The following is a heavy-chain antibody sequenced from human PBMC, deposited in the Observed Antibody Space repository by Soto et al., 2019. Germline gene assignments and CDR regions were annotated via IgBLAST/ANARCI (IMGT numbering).Heavy chain of an antibody. CDR2: IDQNGIT. CDR1: GDPISSSKW. CDR3: ARLNRDYYYYGMDV. V-gene: IGHV4-4*02. Sequence: SETLSLTCAVSGDPISSSKWWTWVRQTPGKGLEWIGKIDQNGITNYNPSLESRVTILKDNSKTQLSLKLTSVTAVDSAVYYCARLNRDYYYYGMDVWGQGXTVTVYS. J-gene: IGHJ6*02.